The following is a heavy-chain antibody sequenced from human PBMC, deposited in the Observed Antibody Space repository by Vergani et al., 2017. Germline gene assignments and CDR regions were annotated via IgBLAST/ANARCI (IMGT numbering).Heavy chain of an antibody. CDR2: ISNKAYGGTT. CDR3: SRGRGYSFGYSDY. J-gene: IGHJ4*02. Sequence: EVQLVESGGGLVPPGRCLRLSCAASGFSFGDYAMTWVRQAPGKGLEWVAFISNKAYGGTTEYAASVKGRFTISRDDSKRLAYLQLSGLKTEDTAVYFCSRGRGYSFGYSDYWGQGTLVTVSP. V-gene: IGHV3-49*04. CDR1: GFSFGDYA. D-gene: IGHD5-18*01.